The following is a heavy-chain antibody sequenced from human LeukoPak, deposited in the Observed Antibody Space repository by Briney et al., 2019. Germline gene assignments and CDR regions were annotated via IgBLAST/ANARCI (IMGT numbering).Heavy chain of an antibody. Sequence: SETLSLTCTVSGGSISSYYWSWIRQPPGKGLEWIGYIYYTGSTNYNPSLQSRVTMSLDTSTYQYSLKLSSVTAADTAVYYCARHEYSGRYQHVYWGQGTLVTVSS. CDR1: GGSISSYY. CDR3: ARHEYSGRYQHVY. CDR2: IYYTGST. D-gene: IGHD1-26*01. V-gene: IGHV4-59*08. J-gene: IGHJ4*02.